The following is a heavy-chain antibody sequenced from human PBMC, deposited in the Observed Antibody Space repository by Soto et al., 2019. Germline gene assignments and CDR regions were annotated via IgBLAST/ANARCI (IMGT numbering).Heavy chain of an antibody. V-gene: IGHV4-30-2*01. CDR2: IYHSGST. CDR3: ARDNGFGELPSDY. Sequence: SETLSLTCAVSGGSISSGGYSWSWIRQPPGKGLEWIGYIYHSGSTYYNPSLKSRVTIPVDRSKNQFSLKLSSVTAADTAVYYCARDNGFGELPSDYWGQGTLVTVSS. CDR1: GGSISSGGYS. D-gene: IGHD3-10*01. J-gene: IGHJ4*02.